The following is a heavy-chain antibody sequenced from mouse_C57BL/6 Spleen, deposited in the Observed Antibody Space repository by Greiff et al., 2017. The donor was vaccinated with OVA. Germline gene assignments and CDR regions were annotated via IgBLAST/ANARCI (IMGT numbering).Heavy chain of an antibody. CDR2: IDPSDSYT. D-gene: IGHD2-2*01. V-gene: IGHV1-50*01. CDR1: GYTFTSYW. CDR3: ARRDYGYDSYYAMDY. J-gene: IGHJ4*01. Sequence: QVQLQQPGAELVKPGASVKLSCKASGYTFTSYWMQWVKQRPGQGLEWIGEIDPSDSYTNYNQKFKGKATLTVDTSSSPAYMQLSSLTSEDSAVYYCARRDYGYDSYYAMDYWGQGTSVTVSS.